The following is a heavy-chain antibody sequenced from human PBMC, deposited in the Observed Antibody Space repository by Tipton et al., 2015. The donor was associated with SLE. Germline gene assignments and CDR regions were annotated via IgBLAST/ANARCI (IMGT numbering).Heavy chain of an antibody. CDR2: IYYSGST. D-gene: IGHD2-15*01. CDR3: ARVEFGGTFFDY. CDR1: GGSISSYY. Sequence: TLSLTCTVSGGSISSYYWSWIRQPPGKGLEWIGYIYYSGSTNYNPSLKSRVTISVDTSKNQFSLKLSSVTAADTAVYYCARVEFGGTFFDYWGQGTLVTVSS. V-gene: IGHV4-59*01. J-gene: IGHJ4*02.